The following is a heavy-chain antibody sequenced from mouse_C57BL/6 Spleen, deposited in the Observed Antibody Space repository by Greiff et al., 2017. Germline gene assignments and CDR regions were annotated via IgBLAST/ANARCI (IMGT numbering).Heavy chain of an antibody. CDR3: ARRDDYDDRFAY. V-gene: IGHV1-52*01. Sequence: QVQLQQPGAELVRPGSSVKLSCKASGYTFTSYWKHWVKQRPIQGLEWIGNIDPSDSETHYNQKFKDKATLTVDKSSSTAYMQLSSLTSEDSAVYYCARRDDYDDRFAYWGQGTLVTVSA. CDR2: IDPSDSET. J-gene: IGHJ3*01. D-gene: IGHD2-4*01. CDR1: GYTFTSYW.